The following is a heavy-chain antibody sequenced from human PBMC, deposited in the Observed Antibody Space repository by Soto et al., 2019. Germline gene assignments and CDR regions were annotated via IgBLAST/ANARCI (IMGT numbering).Heavy chain of an antibody. V-gene: IGHV3-23*01. CDR3: AKGGLRKPFDY. CDR1: GFTFSIYA. Sequence: GGSLRLSCAASGFTFSIYALSWVRQAPGKGLEWVSTISGGGSTTYSADSVKGRFTISRDNSESTLFLQMNSLRAEDTAVYYWAKGGLRKPFDYWGQGTLGTVSS. J-gene: IGHJ4*02. D-gene: IGHD5-12*01. CDR2: ISGGGSTT.